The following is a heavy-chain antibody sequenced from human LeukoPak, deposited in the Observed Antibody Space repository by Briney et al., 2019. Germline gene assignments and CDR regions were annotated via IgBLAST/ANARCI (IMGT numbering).Heavy chain of an antibody. CDR2: IYYSGST. J-gene: IGHJ6*02. Sequence: SQTLSLTCTVSGGSISSGGYYWSWIRQHPGKGLEWIGYIYYSGSTYYNPSLKSRVTISVDTSKNQFSLKLSSVTAADTAVYYCARHEFLEWFRYGMDVWGQGTTVTVSS. CDR1: GGSISSGGYY. CDR3: ARHEFLEWFRYGMDV. D-gene: IGHD3-3*01. V-gene: IGHV4-31*03.